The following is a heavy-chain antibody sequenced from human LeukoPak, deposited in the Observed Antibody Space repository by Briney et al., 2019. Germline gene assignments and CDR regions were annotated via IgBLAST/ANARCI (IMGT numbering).Heavy chain of an antibody. CDR3: ARAKGSSVLDY. CDR1: GFTFSSYS. V-gene: IGHV3-48*01. J-gene: IGHJ4*02. Sequence: GGSLRLSCAASGFTFSSYSMNWVRQAPGKGLEWVSYISSISSTTYYVDSVKGRFTISRDNAKNSLYLQMNRLRAEDTAVYYCARAKGSSVLDYWGQGTLVTVSS. CDR2: ISSISSTT.